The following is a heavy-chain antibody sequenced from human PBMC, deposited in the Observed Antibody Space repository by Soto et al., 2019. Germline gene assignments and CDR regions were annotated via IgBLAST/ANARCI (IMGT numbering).Heavy chain of an antibody. V-gene: IGHV3-15*07. CDR2: IKSKTDGGTT. CDR3: TPTPVGLWADYFDY. Sequence: GGSLRLSCAASGFTFSNAWMNWVRQAPGKGLEWVGRIKSKTDGGTTDYAAPVKGRFTISRDDSKNTLYLQMNSLKTEDTAVYYCTPTPVGLWADYFDYWGQGTLVTVSS. D-gene: IGHD1-26*01. J-gene: IGHJ4*02. CDR1: GFTFSNAW.